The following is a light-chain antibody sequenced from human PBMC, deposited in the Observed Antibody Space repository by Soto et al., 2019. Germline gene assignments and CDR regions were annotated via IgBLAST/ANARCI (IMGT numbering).Light chain of an antibody. J-gene: IGKJ5*01. CDR2: GAS. CDR3: QQYNNWPPIT. V-gene: IGKV3-15*01. CDR1: QSVSSN. Sequence: EIGLTPSPATLSVSPGERATLSCRASQSVSSNLAWYQQKPGQAPRLLIYGASTRATGIPARFSGSGSGTEFTLTISSLQSEDFAVYYCQQYNNWPPITLGQGTRLEIK.